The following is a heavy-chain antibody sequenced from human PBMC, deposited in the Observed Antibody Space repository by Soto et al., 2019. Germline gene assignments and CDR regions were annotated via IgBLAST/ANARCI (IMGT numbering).Heavy chain of an antibody. CDR2: IYHNGRT. D-gene: IGHD6-6*01. J-gene: IGHJ6*02. CDR3: ARDSSSAPYYYYGMDV. V-gene: IGHV4-38-2*02. Sequence: SETLSLTCAVSGYSISSGYYWGWVRQPPGQGPEWIGTIYHNGRTYYNPSLNSRVTMSVDTSKNQFSLRLSSVTAADTAVYYCARDSSSAPYYYYGMDVWGQGTTVTVSS. CDR1: GYSISSGYY.